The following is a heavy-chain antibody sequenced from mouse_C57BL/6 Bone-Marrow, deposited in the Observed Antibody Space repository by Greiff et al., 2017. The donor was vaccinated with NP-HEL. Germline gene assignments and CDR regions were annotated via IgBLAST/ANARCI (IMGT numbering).Heavy chain of an antibody. CDR1: GYTFTSYT. CDR3: ASHYYGSSYWYYDV. D-gene: IGHD1-1*01. J-gene: IGHJ1*03. Sequence: QVQLQQSGAELVRPGASVKMSCKASGYTFTSYTMHWVKQRPGQGLEWIGYINPSSGYTKYNQKFKDKATLTADKSSSTAYMQLSSLTSEDSAFYYCASHYYGSSYWYYDVWGTGHAVTVTA. V-gene: IGHV1-4*01. CDR2: INPSSGYT.